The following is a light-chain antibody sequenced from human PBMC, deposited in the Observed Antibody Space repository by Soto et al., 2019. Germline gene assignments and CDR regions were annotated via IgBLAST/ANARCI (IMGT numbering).Light chain of an antibody. V-gene: IGKV3-20*01. J-gene: IGKJ2*01. CDR3: QQTFHSPRT. CDR1: QSVISDF. Sequence: EIVLTQSPGTLSLSPGEMASLSCRASQSVISDFLAWYQQKRGQPPRLLIYDASKRATVIPARFSGGGSGTAFTLTISRVEPEDSAVYYCQQTFHSPRTFGQGTRLEIK. CDR2: DAS.